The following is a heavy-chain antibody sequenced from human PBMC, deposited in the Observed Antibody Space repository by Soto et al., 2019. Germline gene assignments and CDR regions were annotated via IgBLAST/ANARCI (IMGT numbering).Heavy chain of an antibody. Sequence: SETLSLTCIVSGDSISSGNKYWSWIRQPPGKGLEWLGYIFSSGTTYHNPSLTSRLSMSLDTSQNQFSLKLNSVTDADTAVYFCARVPSPFDYYYAMDVWGQGTSVTVS. CDR1: GDSISSGNKY. D-gene: IGHD3-9*01. CDR3: ARVPSPFDYYYAMDV. V-gene: IGHV4-30-4*01. J-gene: IGHJ6*02. CDR2: IFSSGTT.